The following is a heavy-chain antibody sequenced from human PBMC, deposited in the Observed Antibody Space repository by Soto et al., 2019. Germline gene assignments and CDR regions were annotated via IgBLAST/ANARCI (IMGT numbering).Heavy chain of an antibody. D-gene: IGHD1-7*01. V-gene: IGHV3-66*01. CDR1: GFAVSSNY. J-gene: IGHJ6*02. CDR2: IHSGGDT. CDR3: ARSRTGTKYGGMDV. Sequence: EVQLVESGGDLVQPGGSLRLSCAASGFAVSSNYMTWVRQAPGKGLEWVSVIHSGGDTHYADSVRGRFTISRDNSKNTLYLQMNRLSAEATAVYYCARSRTGTKYGGMDVWGQGTTVTVSS.